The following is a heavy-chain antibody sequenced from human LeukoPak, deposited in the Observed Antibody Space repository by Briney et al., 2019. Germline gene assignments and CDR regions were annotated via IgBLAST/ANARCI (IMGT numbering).Heavy chain of an antibody. Sequence: SETLSLTCAVYGGSFSNYYWSWIRRPPGKGLEWIGEITQSGSINYNPSLKSRVTISVDTSKNQFSLKVSSVTAADTAVYYCARGDPWDYYYYGMDVWGQGTTVTVSS. J-gene: IGHJ6*02. D-gene: IGHD1-26*01. CDR3: ARGDPWDYYYYGMDV. V-gene: IGHV4-34*01. CDR1: GGSFSNYY. CDR2: ITQSGSI.